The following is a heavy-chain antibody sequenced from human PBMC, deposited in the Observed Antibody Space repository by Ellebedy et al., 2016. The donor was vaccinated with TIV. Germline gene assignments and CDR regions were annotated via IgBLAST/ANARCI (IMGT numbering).Heavy chain of an antibody. J-gene: IGHJ4*02. Sequence: GESLKISCAASGFTFSSYAMSWVRQAPGKGLEWVSGISASGDSTYYAGSVRGRFPISRDNSKNTLALQMNSLKAEDTAVYYCAKDIALFDYWGQGILVTVSS. CDR1: GFTFSSYA. D-gene: IGHD3-16*02. V-gene: IGHV3-23*01. CDR3: AKDIALFDY. CDR2: ISASGDST.